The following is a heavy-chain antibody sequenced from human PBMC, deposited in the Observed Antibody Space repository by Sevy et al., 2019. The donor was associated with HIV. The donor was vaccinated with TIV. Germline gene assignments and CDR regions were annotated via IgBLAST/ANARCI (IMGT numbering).Heavy chain of an antibody. J-gene: IGHJ4*02. CDR1: GYTFASDG. D-gene: IGHD3-10*01. V-gene: IGHV1-18*01. Sequence: ASVNVSCKASGYTFASDGITWVRQAPGQGLEWMGWIGLYNGNSNYAQKLRDRLTMTADTSTSTAYMELKSLRSDDTAMYYCARVPTYYYGSATYFDYWGQGSLVTVSS. CDR3: ARVPTYYYGSATYFDY. CDR2: IGLYNGNS.